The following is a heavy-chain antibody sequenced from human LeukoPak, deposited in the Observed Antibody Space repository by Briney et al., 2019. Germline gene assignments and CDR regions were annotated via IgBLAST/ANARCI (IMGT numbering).Heavy chain of an antibody. CDR1: GGSMSSSSYY. D-gene: IGHD6-19*01. Sequence: TSETLSLTCTVSGGSMSSSSYYWGWIRQPPGKGLEWIGSIYYSGSTYYNPSLKSRVTISVDTSKNQFSLKLSSVTAADTAVYYCARHRPIIAVADRGWFDPWGQGTLVTVSS. CDR3: ARHRPIIAVADRGWFDP. CDR2: IYYSGST. J-gene: IGHJ5*02. V-gene: IGHV4-39*01.